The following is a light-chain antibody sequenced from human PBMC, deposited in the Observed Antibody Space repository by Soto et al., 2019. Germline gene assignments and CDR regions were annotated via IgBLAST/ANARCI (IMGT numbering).Light chain of an antibody. Sequence: ARTHPASGSGAPRQALPLSCTRNSSDVGNYNFVSWYQQHPGKAPKLMIYEVSKRPSGVSNRFSGSKSGNTASLTISGLQAEDEADYYCCSYAGSNIPLIFGTGTKVT. CDR3: CSYAGSNIPLI. V-gene: IGLV2-23*02. CDR1: SSDVGNYNF. J-gene: IGLJ1*01. CDR2: EVS.